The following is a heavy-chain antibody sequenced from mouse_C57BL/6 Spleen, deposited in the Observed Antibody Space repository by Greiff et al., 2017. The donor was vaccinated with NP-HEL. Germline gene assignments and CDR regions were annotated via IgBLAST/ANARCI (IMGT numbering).Heavy chain of an antibody. V-gene: IGHV1-82*01. CDR2: IYPGDGDT. CDR3: AYGRSYYYAMDY. D-gene: IGHD1-1*01. J-gene: IGHJ4*01. CDR1: GYAFSSSW. Sequence: QVQLQQSGPELVKPGASVKISCKASGYAFSSSWMNWVKQRPGKGLEWIGRIYPGDGDTNYNGKFKGKATLTADKSSSTTYMQLSSLTSEDSAVYFCAYGRSYYYAMDYWGQGTSVTVSS.